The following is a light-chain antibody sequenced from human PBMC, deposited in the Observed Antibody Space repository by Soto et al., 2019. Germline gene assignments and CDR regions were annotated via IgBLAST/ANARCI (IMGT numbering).Light chain of an antibody. Sequence: QSALTQPPSASGSPGQSVTISCTGTSSDVEGYKYVSWYQHHPGKAPKVVIYEVTKRPSGVPDRFSGSQSGNTASLTVSGLQAEDEADYYCSSYGGTNNVVFGGGTKLTVL. V-gene: IGLV2-8*01. CDR3: SSYGGTNNVV. J-gene: IGLJ2*01. CDR2: EVT. CDR1: SSDVEGYKY.